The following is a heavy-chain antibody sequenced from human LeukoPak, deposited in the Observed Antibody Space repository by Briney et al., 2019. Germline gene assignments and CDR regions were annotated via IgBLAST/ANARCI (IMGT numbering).Heavy chain of an antibody. D-gene: IGHD3-16*01. CDR1: GFTFSSYG. V-gene: IGHV3-30*03. Sequence: GRSLRLSCAASGFTFSSYGMHWVRQAPGKGLEWVAVISHDGSNKYYADSVKGRLTISRDNSKDTVYLQINSLRVEDTAVYYCARDGGAHWGQGTLVTVSS. J-gene: IGHJ4*02. CDR3: ARDGGAH. CDR2: ISHDGSNK.